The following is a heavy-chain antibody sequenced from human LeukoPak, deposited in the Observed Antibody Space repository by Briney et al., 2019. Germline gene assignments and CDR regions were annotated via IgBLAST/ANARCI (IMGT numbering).Heavy chain of an antibody. Sequence: GRSLRLSCAASGFTFSSYAMHWVRQAPGKGLEWVAVISYDGSNKYYADSVKGRFTISRDNSKNTLFLQMNSLRAEDTAVYYCAKDQAFDFGVAFSGAFDIWGQGTMVTVSS. J-gene: IGHJ3*02. CDR3: AKDQAFDFGVAFSGAFDI. CDR2: ISYDGSNK. D-gene: IGHD3-3*01. CDR1: GFTFSSYA. V-gene: IGHV3-30-3*01.